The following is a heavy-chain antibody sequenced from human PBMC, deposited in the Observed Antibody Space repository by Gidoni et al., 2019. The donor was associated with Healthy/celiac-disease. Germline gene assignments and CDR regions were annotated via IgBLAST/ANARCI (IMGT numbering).Heavy chain of an antibody. V-gene: IGHV4-61*02. Sequence: QVQLQESGPGLVKPSQTLSLTCTVSGGPISSGSYYWSWLRQPAGKGLEWIGRIYTSGSTNYNPSLKSRVTISVDTSKNQFSLKLSSVTAADTAVYYCARAGSSGWDRAFQHWGQGTLVTVSS. D-gene: IGHD6-19*01. CDR1: GGPISSGSYY. CDR3: ARAGSSGWDRAFQH. CDR2: IYTSGST. J-gene: IGHJ1*01.